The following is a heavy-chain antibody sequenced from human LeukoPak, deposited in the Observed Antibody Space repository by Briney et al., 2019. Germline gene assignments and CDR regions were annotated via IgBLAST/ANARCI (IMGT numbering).Heavy chain of an antibody. CDR3: ARGQTPGKVVVAATFDY. D-gene: IGHD2-15*01. CDR2: INPSGCNT. J-gene: IGHJ4*02. V-gene: IGHV1-46*01. Sequence: ASGEVSCKASGYTFTSYYIRWARHATGQGLEWMGLINPSGCNTSYTQKFQGRVTMTRDMSTTTVYMELSSLRSEDTAVYYCARGQTPGKVVVAATFDYWGQGTLVTVSS. CDR1: GYTFTSYY.